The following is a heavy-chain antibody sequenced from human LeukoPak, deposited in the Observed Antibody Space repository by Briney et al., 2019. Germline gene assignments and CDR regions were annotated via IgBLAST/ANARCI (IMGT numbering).Heavy chain of an antibody. CDR2: IRSKAYGGAT. V-gene: IGHV3-49*04. Sequence: GGSLRLSCTASGITFGDYAMSWVRQAPGKGLEWVGFIRSKAYGGATEYAASVNGRFIIQSDDSKIIAYLQMNSLKTEDTAVYYCTKRYYYGSGLSNWGQGTMVTVSS. J-gene: IGHJ3*01. CDR1: GITFGDYA. D-gene: IGHD3-22*01. CDR3: TKRYYYGSGLSN.